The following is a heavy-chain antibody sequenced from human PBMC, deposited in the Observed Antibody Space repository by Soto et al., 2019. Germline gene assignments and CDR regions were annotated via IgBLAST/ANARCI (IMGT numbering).Heavy chain of an antibody. CDR1: GGSLNSYW. D-gene: IGHD2-21*01. CDR3: ARDIASYAYGEGY. CDR2: VYSSGTT. V-gene: IGHV4-4*07. J-gene: IGHJ4*02. Sequence: TLSLTFSVSGGSLNSYWWSWIRQPAGKGLEWIGRVYSSGTTDYNPALNSRATMSVETSKNQCSLKLSSVTAADTAVYYCARDIASYAYGEGYWGQGIQVTVSS.